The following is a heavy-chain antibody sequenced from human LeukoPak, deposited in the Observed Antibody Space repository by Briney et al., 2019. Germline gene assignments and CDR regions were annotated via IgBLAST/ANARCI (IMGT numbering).Heavy chain of an antibody. CDR3: ARDKPGVLWGSGAFDI. D-gene: IGHD7-27*01. V-gene: IGHV3-23*01. Sequence: GGSLRLSCAGSGFTFSSYAMSWVRRGPGKGPEWVSAISSSNDGTFYPESVKGRFTISRDKSKNTLYLQMNSLRAEDTAVYYCARDKPGVLWGSGAFDIWGQGTMVTVSS. CDR2: ISSSNDGT. J-gene: IGHJ3*02. CDR1: GFTFSSYA.